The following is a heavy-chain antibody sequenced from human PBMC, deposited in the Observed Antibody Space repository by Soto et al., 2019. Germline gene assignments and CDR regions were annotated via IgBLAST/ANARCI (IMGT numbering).Heavy chain of an antibody. V-gene: IGHV1-18*01. CDR2: ISADNGDT. J-gene: IGHJ4*02. CDR1: GYSYARDG. CDR3: ARDRSYYYETSGYPFDY. D-gene: IGHD3-22*01. Sequence: ASVKGSCKDYGYSYARDGISWVREARVQKPEWMGRISADNGDTRLSQNVQGRLTLTTDTSTNTAYMDLRSLSSDDTAVYYCARDRSYYYETSGYPFDYWGQGTQVTVSS.